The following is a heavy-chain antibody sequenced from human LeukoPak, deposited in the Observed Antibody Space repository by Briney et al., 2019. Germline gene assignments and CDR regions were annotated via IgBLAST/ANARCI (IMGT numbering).Heavy chain of an antibody. CDR1: GFTFSSYS. J-gene: IGHJ4*02. CDR3: ARTIQLWLPDY. CDR2: ISSSSYI. V-gene: IGHV3-21*01. Sequence: PGGSLRLSCAASGFTFSSYSMNWVRQAPGKGLEWVSSISSSSYIYYADSVKGRFTISRDNAKNSLYLQMNSLRAEDTAVYYCARTIQLWLPDYWGQGTLVTVSS. D-gene: IGHD5-18*01.